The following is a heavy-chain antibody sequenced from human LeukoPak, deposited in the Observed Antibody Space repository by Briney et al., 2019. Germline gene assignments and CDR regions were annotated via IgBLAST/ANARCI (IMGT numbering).Heavy chain of an antibody. J-gene: IGHJ3*02. V-gene: IGHV3-21*01. CDR1: GFTFSSYS. CDR2: ISSSSSYI. Sequence: PGGSLRLSCAASGFTFSSYSMNWVRQAPGKGLEWVSSISSSSSYIYYADSVKGRFTISRDNAKNSLYLQMNSLRAEDTAVYYCARDQKGGGASAFDIWGQGTMVTVSS. CDR3: ARDQKGGGASAFDI. D-gene: IGHD1-26*01.